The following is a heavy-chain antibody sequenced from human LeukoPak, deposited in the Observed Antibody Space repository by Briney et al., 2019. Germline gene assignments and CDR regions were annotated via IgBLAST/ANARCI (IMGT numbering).Heavy chain of an antibody. J-gene: IGHJ3*02. CDR3: ARRFDI. CDR2: ISSSGSMI. CDR1: GXTFSSFE. V-gene: IGHV3-48*03. Sequence: PGGSLRLSCAASGXTFSSFEMNWVRQAPGKGLEWVSYISSSGSMIYYADSVKGRFTISRDNAKTSLYLQMNSLRAEDTAVYYCARRFDIWGQGTVVTVSS.